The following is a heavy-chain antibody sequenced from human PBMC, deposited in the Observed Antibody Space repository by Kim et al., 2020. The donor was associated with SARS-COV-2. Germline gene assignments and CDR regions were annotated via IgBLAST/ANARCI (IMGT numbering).Heavy chain of an antibody. V-gene: IGHV3-30*04. D-gene: IGHD3-3*01. J-gene: IGHJ4*02. CDR2: ISYDGSNK. Sequence: GGSLRLSCAASGFTFSSYAMHWVRQAPGKGLEWVAVISYDGSNKYYADSVKGRFTISRDNSKNTLYLQMNSLRAEDTAVYYCARDQHSGVVDYWGQGTLVTVSS. CDR1: GFTFSSYA. CDR3: ARDQHSGVVDY.